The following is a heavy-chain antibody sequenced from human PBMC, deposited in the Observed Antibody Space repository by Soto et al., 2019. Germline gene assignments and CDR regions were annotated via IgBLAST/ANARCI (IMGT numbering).Heavy chain of an antibody. CDR3: ARLASDSRQLALDY. V-gene: IGHV4-4*02. J-gene: IGHJ4*02. CDR2: IYHSGST. D-gene: IGHD2-2*01. CDR1: GVSISSSNW. Sequence: QVQLQESGPGLVKPSGTLSLTCAVSGVSISSSNWWSWVRQSPGKGLEWIGEIYHSGSTNYNPSLRGRVTVSVDKSKDHLSLKLSSVTAADTAVYFCARLASDSRQLALDYWGQGNLVTVSS.